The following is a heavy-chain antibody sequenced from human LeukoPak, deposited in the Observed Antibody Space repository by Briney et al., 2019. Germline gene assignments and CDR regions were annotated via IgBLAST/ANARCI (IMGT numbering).Heavy chain of an antibody. CDR2: IRYDGSNK. CDR3: AKGPLDYGGNSHYFDY. D-gene: IGHD4-23*01. Sequence: GGSLRLSCAASGFTFSSYGMHWVRQAPGKGLEWVAFIRYDGSNKYYADSVKGRFTISRDNSKNTLYLQMNSLRAEDTAVYYCAKGPLDYGGNSHYFDYWGQGTLVTVSS. J-gene: IGHJ4*02. V-gene: IGHV3-30*02. CDR1: GFTFSSYG.